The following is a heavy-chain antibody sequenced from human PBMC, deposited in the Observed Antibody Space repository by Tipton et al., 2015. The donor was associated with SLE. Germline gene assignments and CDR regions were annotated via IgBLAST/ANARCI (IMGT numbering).Heavy chain of an antibody. V-gene: IGHV3-53*05. CDR2: ISSADIT. D-gene: IGHD1/OR15-1a*01. Sequence: SLRLSCAASGITVSSNHMIWVRQAPGKGLEWVSLISSADITYYADSVKGRFTIARDNSKNTLYLQMNNLGGEDTGVYYCTRDPGQEHHYGMDVWGQGTLVTVSS. J-gene: IGHJ6*02. CDR1: GITVSSNH. CDR3: TRDPGQEHHYGMDV.